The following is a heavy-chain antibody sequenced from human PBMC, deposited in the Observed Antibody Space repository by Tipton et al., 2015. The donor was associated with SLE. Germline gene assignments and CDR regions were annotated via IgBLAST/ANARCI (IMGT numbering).Heavy chain of an antibody. CDR3: VRSSGYYIDC. J-gene: IGHJ4*02. CDR2: INHSGNT. D-gene: IGHD3-3*01. CDR1: GGSFSGYY. Sequence: LRLSCAVYGGSFSGYYWTWIRQPPGKGLEWIGEINHSGNTNYSPSLKSRVIMSVDTSKNQFSLRLDSLTAADTAIYYCVRSSGYYIDCWGQGTLVTVSS. V-gene: IGHV4-34*01.